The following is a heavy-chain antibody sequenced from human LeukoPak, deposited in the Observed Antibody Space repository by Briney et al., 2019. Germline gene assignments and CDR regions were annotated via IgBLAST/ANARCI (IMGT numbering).Heavy chain of an antibody. CDR3: VRDLGAYGSGSYYGF. J-gene: IGHJ4*02. Sequence: PSETLSLTCTVSDGSISSSSYYWGWIRQPPGKGLEWIGSIYYSGSTTYNPSLRGRVSISLDTSKNQFSLKLTSVTAADTAVYFCVRDLGAYGSGSYYGFWGQGSLVAVSS. CDR1: DGSISSSSYY. V-gene: IGHV4-39*07. D-gene: IGHD3-10*01. CDR2: IYYSGST.